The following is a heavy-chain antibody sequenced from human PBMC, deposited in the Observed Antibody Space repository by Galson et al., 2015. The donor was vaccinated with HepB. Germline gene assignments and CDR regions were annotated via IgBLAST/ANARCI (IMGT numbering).Heavy chain of an antibody. D-gene: IGHD6-13*01. Sequence: SLRLSCAASGFTFSSYAMHWVRQAPGKGLEWVAVISYDGSNKYYADSVKGRFTISRDNSKNTLYLQMNSLRAEDTAVYYCARDPGYSSSWYNVDEYGMDVWGQGTTVTVSS. CDR1: GFTFSSYA. J-gene: IGHJ6*02. CDR3: ARDPGYSSSWYNVDEYGMDV. V-gene: IGHV3-30*04. CDR2: ISYDGSNK.